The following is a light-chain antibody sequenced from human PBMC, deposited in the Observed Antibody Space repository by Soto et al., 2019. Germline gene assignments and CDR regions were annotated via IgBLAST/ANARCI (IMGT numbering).Light chain of an antibody. CDR1: QSISSY. CDR3: QQSYSTLWT. V-gene: IGKV1-39*01. Sequence: IQMTQCPSSLSASVGDRVTITCRASQSISSYLNWYQQKPGKAPKLLIYAASSLQSGVPSRFSGSGSGTDFTLTISSLQPEDFATYYCQQSYSTLWTFGQGTKVDIK. J-gene: IGKJ1*01. CDR2: AAS.